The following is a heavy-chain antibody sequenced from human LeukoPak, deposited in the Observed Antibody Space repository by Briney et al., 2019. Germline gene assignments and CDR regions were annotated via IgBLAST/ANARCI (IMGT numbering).Heavy chain of an antibody. D-gene: IGHD2-2*01. CDR1: GFTFSSYA. Sequence: GGSLRLSCAASGFTFSSYAMSWVRQAPGKGLEWVAVISYDGSNKYYADSVKGRFTISRDNSKNTLYLQMNSLRAEDTAVYYCAREVGEYWGQGTLVTVSS. J-gene: IGHJ4*02. V-gene: IGHV3-30-3*01. CDR3: AREVGEY. CDR2: ISYDGSNK.